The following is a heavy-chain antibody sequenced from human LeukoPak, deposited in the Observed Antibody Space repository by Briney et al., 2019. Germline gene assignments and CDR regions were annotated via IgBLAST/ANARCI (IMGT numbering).Heavy chain of an antibody. CDR1: GFTFSSYA. D-gene: IGHD1-7*01. CDR2: IWYDGSNK. Sequence: PGGSLRLSCAASGFTFSSYAMSWVRQAPGKGLEWVAVIWYDGSNKYYADSVKGRFTISRDNSKNTLYLQMNSLRAEDTAVYYCAREGGDNWNYGYFDYWGQGTLVTVSS. J-gene: IGHJ4*02. CDR3: AREGGDNWNYGYFDY. V-gene: IGHV3-33*08.